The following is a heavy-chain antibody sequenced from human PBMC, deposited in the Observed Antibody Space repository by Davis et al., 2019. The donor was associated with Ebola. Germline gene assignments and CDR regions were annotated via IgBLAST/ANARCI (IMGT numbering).Heavy chain of an antibody. CDR3: ARAPKPLYYDFWSGYYSWFDP. D-gene: IGHD3-3*01. CDR1: GGTFSSYT. Sequence: SVKVSCKASGGTFSSYTISWVRQAPGQGLEWMGRIIPILGIANYAQKFQGRVTITADKSTSTAYMELSSLRSEDTAVYYCARAPKPLYYDFWSGYYSWFDPWGQGTLVTVSS. CDR2: IIPILGIA. V-gene: IGHV1-69*02. J-gene: IGHJ5*02.